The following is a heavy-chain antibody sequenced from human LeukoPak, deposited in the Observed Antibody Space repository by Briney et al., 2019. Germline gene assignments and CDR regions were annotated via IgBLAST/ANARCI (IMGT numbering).Heavy chain of an antibody. CDR2: ISHDGSNK. Sequence: GGSLRLSCAASGFTFSNYGMHWVRQAPGKGLEWVAVISHDGSNKYYADSVKGRFTISRDNSKNTLYLQMNSLRTEDTAVYYCAISLRDGYNLPPYWGQGTLVTVSS. CDR3: AISLRDGYNLPPY. J-gene: IGHJ4*02. V-gene: IGHV3-30*03. D-gene: IGHD5-24*01. CDR1: GFTFSNYG.